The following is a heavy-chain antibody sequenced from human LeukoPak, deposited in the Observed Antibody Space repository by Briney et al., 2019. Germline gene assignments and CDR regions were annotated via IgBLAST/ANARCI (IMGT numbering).Heavy chain of an antibody. J-gene: IGHJ5*02. CDR2: IIPIFGTA. Sequence: SVKVSCKASGGTFSINAISWVRQAPGQGLEWMGRIIPIFGTANYAQKFHGRVTITTDESTSTAYMELSSLRSEDTAVYYCARVPRIAVAGHFRGDSNWFDPWGQGTLVTVSS. CDR3: ARVPRIAVAGHFRGDSNWFDP. V-gene: IGHV1-69*05. CDR1: GGTFSINA. D-gene: IGHD6-19*01.